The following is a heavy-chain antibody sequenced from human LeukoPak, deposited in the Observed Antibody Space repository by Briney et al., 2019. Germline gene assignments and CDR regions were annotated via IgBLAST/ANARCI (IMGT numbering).Heavy chain of an antibody. CDR2: IYTSGST. J-gene: IGHJ4*02. D-gene: IGHD2/OR15-2a*01. Sequence: SETLSLTCTVSGGSISSGSYYWSWIRQPAGKGLEWIGRIYTSGSTNYNPSLKSRVTISVDTSKNQFSLKLSSVTAADTAVYYCARDAESWSFDYWGQGTLVTVSS. CDR3: ARDAESWSFDY. CDR1: GGSISSGSYY. V-gene: IGHV4-61*02.